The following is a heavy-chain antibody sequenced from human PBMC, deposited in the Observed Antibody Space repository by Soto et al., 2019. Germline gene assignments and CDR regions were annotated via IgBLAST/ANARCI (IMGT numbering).Heavy chain of an antibody. D-gene: IGHD4-17*01. Sequence: QVQLQESGPGLVKPSETLSLICSVSGGPMRSYYWSWIRQSAGKGLEWIGRIQTTGSTNTNPSLKSRVTMSVDTSKNQFSLKLRSMIAADTAVYYCARGGGPYGDLYRFDPWGQGIMVTVSS. CDR1: GGPMRSYY. J-gene: IGHJ5*02. CDR3: ARGGGPYGDLYRFDP. CDR2: IQTTGST. V-gene: IGHV4-4*07.